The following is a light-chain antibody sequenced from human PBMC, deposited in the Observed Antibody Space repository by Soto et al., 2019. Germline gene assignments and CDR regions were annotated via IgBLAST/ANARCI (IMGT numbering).Light chain of an antibody. CDR3: QQYNDNWT. CDR2: KAS. Sequence: DIQMTQSPSTLSASVGDRVTITCRAIQSISSWLAWYQQKPWTAPKLLIYKASTLHSGVTSRFSGSGSGTEFTLTISHLQPDDSATYYCQQYNDNWTFGQGTKVEIK. J-gene: IGKJ1*01. CDR1: QSISSW. V-gene: IGKV1-5*03.